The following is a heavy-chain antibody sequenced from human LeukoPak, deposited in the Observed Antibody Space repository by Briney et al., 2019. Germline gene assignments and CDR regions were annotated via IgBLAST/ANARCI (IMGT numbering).Heavy chain of an antibody. J-gene: IGHJ4*02. CDR2: IDNNGIN. CDR3: ARGGGGAKAFYFDY. CDR1: VESFSGNF. V-gene: IGHV4-34*01. Sequence: PSETLSLTCAVSVESFSGNFWTWLRQSPGKGREGIGEIDNNGINNYNPSIKSRVTTSVDTTRKRFSLRLTSESAADTGVYYCARGGGGAKAFYFDYWGQGSLVTVSS. D-gene: IGHD1-26*01.